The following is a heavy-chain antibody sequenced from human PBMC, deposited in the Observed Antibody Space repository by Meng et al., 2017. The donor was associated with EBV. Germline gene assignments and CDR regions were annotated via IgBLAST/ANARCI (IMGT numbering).Heavy chain of an antibody. Sequence: HVQLVQAGAGVQRPGSSVKVSCKASGGTFSSYAISWVRQAPGQALEWMGGIIPIFGTANYAQKFQGRVTITADKSTSTAYMELSSLRSEDTAVYYCARAEIAAAGRLDYWGQGTLVTVSS. J-gene: IGHJ4*02. D-gene: IGHD6-13*01. V-gene: IGHV1-69*06. CDR3: ARAEIAAAGRLDY. CDR1: GGTFSSYA. CDR2: IIPIFGTA.